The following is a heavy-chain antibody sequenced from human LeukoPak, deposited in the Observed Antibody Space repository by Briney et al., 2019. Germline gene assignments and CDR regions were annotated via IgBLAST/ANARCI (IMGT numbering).Heavy chain of an antibody. CDR1: GFTFSSYW. D-gene: IGHD6-13*01. V-gene: IGHV3-74*01. CDR3: ARGGVAAAPPIVY. CDR2: INSDGSST. Sequence: GGSLRLSCAASGFTFSSYWMHWVRQAPGKGLVWVSRINSDGSSTSYADSVKGRFTISRDNAKNTLYLQMNRLRAEDTAVYYCARGGVAAAPPIVYWGQGTLVTVSS. J-gene: IGHJ4*02.